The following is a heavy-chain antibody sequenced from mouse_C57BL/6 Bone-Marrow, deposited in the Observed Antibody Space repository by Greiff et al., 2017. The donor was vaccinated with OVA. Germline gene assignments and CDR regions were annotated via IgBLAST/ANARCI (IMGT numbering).Heavy chain of an antibody. J-gene: IGHJ2*01. Sequence: EVQLQESGGGLVKPGGSLKLSCAASGFTFSDYGMHWVRQAPEKGLEWVAYISSGSSTIYYADTVKGRFTISRDNAKNTLFLQMTRLRSEDTAMYYCARRDYGSSDARDYWGQGTTLTVSA. D-gene: IGHD1-1*01. CDR1: GFTFSDYG. CDR3: ARRDYGSSDARDY. CDR2: ISSGSSTI. V-gene: IGHV5-17*01.